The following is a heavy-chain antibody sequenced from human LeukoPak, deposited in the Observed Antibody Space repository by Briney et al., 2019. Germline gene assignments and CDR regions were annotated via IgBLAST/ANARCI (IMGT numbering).Heavy chain of an antibody. Sequence: GGSLRLSCAASGFTFSSYGMHWVRQAPGKGLEWVAVVSYDGVNIYYADSVKGRFTISRDNSKKTLYLQMSSLREEETAIYYCASTASSSWIYYYYYYMDAWGKGTTVTVSS. D-gene: IGHD2-2*01. CDR3: ASTASSSWIYYYYYYMDA. CDR2: VSYDGVNI. V-gene: IGHV3-30*19. J-gene: IGHJ6*03. CDR1: GFTFSSYG.